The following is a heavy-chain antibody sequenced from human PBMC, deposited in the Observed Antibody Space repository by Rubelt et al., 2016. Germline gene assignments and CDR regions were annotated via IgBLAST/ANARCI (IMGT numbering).Heavy chain of an antibody. CDR3: ARAALDYDFWSGYYGATKYYFDY. CDR2: IYYSGST. CDR1: GGSISSSNW. Sequence: QVQLQESGPGLVKPSGTLSLTCAVSGGSISSSNWWSWVRQPPGKGLEWIGYIYYSGSTNYNPSLKSRVTISVDTSKNQFSLKLSSVTAADTAVYYCARAALDYDFWSGYYGATKYYFDYWGQGTLVTVSS. V-gene: IGHV4-4*02. J-gene: IGHJ4*02. D-gene: IGHD3-3*01.